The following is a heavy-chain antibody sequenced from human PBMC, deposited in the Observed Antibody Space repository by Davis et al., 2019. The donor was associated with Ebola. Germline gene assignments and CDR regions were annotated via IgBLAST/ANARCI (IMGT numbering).Heavy chain of an antibody. Sequence: PGGSLRLSCKGSGYSFTSYWISWVRQMPGKGLEWMGRIDPSDSYTNYSPSFQGQVTISADRSINTAYLQWDSLKASDTATYYCAREPSMYYGMDVWGQGTTVTVSS. J-gene: IGHJ6*02. CDR3: AREPSMYYGMDV. V-gene: IGHV5-10-1*04. CDR2: IDPSDSYT. CDR1: GYSFTSYW.